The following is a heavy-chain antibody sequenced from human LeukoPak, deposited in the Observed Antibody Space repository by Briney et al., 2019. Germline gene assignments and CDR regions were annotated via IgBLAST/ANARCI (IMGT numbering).Heavy chain of an antibody. J-gene: IGHJ4*02. CDR1: GFTFRRYE. CDR2: VRSTAYSGTT. D-gene: IGHD4-17*01. V-gene: IGHV3-49*04. CDR3: ARGRRPSTLTTHFFDY. Sequence: GGSLRLSCGGSGFTFRRYEMNWVRQAPGKGLEWVAFVRSTAYSGTTEYAASVKGRFTVSRDNSRSIAYLQMNSLKTEDTAVYYCARGRRPSTLTTHFFDYWGQGTLVTVSS.